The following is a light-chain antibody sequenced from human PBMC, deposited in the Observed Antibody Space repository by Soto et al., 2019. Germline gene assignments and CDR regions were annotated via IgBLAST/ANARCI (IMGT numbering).Light chain of an antibody. CDR1: SSDVGNYNY. CDR3: SSNTSSTTTPVV. Sequence: QSALTQPASVSGSLGQSITVSCTGTSSDVGNYNYVSWYQQHPGKAPKLLIYEVNNRPSGISNRFSGSKSGNTASLTISGLQAEDEADYYCSSNTSSTTTPVVFGGGTNLTVL. J-gene: IGLJ2*01. CDR2: EVN. V-gene: IGLV2-14*01.